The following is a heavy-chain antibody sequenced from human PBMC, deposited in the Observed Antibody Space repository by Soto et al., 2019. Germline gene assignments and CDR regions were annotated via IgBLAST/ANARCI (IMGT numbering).Heavy chain of an antibody. J-gene: IGHJ4*02. CDR1: GFTFSSYW. CDR3: ARWNYGDSTPFDY. Sequence: PGGSLRLSCAASGFTFSSYWMHWVRQAPGKGLVWVSRINSDGSSTSYADSVKGRFTISRDNAKNTLYLQMNSLRAEDTAVYYCARWNYGDSTPFDYWGQGTLVTVSS. CDR2: INSDGSST. D-gene: IGHD4-17*01. V-gene: IGHV3-74*01.